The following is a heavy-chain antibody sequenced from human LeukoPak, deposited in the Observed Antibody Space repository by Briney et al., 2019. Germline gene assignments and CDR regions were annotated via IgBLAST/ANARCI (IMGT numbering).Heavy chain of an antibody. Sequence: GGSLRLSCAASGFTVSSNYMSWVRQAPGKGLEWVSIIYSDGSTYYADSVKGRFTISSDNSKNTLYLQMNSLAAEDTAVYYCARANSATIPGVDPWGQGTLVTVSS. D-gene: IGHD1-26*01. CDR2: IYSDGST. CDR1: GFTVSSNY. CDR3: ARANSATIPGVDP. V-gene: IGHV3-53*01. J-gene: IGHJ5*02.